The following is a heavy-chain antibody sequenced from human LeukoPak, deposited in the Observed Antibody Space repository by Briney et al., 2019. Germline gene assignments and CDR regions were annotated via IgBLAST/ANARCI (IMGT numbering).Heavy chain of an antibody. Sequence: PSETLSLTCTVSGGSISSGAHYWSWIRQHPGKGLEWIGYISYSGNTYYNPSLKSRVTISVDTSKNQFSLKLSSATAADTAVFYCASSNSYGGYSDYWGQGTLVTVSS. CDR3: ASSNSYGGYSDY. D-gene: IGHD4-23*01. V-gene: IGHV4-31*03. J-gene: IGHJ4*02. CDR1: GGSISSGAHY. CDR2: ISYSGNT.